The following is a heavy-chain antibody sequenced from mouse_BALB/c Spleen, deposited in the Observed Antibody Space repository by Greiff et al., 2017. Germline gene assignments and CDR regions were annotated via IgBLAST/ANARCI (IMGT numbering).Heavy chain of an antibody. V-gene: IGHV1-15*01. Sequence: VKLMESGAELVRPGASVKLSCKALGYTFTDYEMHWVKQTPVHGLEWIGAIHPGSGGTAYNQKFKGKATLTADKSSSTAYMELSSLTSEDSAVYYCTPGEVLRLLFAYWGQGTLVTVSA. CDR3: TPGEVLRLLFAY. D-gene: IGHD1-2*01. CDR2: IHPGSGGT. CDR1: GYTFTDYE. J-gene: IGHJ3*01.